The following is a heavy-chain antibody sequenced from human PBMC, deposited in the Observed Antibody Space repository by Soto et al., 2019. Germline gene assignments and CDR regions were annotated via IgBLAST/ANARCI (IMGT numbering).Heavy chain of an antibody. V-gene: IGHV1-69*06. Sequence: QVQLVQSGAEVKKPGSSVKVSCKASGGTFSSYAISWVGQAPGQGLEWMGGIIPIFGTANYAQKYQGRVTITADKSTSTAYMEQSSLRSEDTAVYYCARGASITIFGVDLLNWSDPWRQGTLITVSS. CDR3: ARGASITIFGVDLLNWSDP. D-gene: IGHD3-3*01. CDR2: IIPIFGTA. J-gene: IGHJ5*02. CDR1: GGTFSSYA.